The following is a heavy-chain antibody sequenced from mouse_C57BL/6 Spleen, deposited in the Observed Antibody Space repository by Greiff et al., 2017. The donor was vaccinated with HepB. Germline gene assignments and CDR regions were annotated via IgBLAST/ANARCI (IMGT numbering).Heavy chain of an antibody. V-gene: IGHV5-9-1*02. Sequence: EVQLVESGEGLVKPGGSLKLSCAASGITFSSHAMSWVRRTQEKRLEWVAYISSGGDYIYYADTVKGRFTIARDNARNTLYLQMSSLKSEDTAMYYCTRRYGHDVAMDYWGQGTSVTVSS. CDR2: ISSGGDYI. CDR3: TRRYGHDVAMDY. CDR1: GITFSSHA. J-gene: IGHJ4*01. D-gene: IGHD2-2*01.